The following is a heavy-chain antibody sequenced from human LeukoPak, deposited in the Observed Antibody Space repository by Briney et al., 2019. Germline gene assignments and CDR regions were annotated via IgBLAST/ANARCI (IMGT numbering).Heavy chain of an antibody. CDR3: VRDVDNYDHHRGDS. D-gene: IGHD4-11*01. Sequence: KPGGSLRLSCAASGFTFSDYYMTWIRQAPGKGLEWISYMSGSGTTIYYADSVKGRFTISRDNAKNSLYLQMNSLRAEDTAVYYCVRDVDNYDHHRGDSWGQGTPVTVSS. CDR1: GFTFSDYY. V-gene: IGHV3-11*01. J-gene: IGHJ4*02. CDR2: MSGSGTTI.